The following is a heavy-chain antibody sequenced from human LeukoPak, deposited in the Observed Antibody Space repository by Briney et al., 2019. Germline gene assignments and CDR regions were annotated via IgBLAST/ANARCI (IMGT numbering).Heavy chain of an antibody. CDR2: ISGSGGST. CDR1: GFTFSSYA. V-gene: IGHV3-23*01. Sequence: GGSLRLSCAASGFTFSSYAMSWVRQAPGKGLEWVSAISGSGGSTYYTDSVKGRFTVSRDNSKNTLYLQMNSLRADDTAVYYCAKRRGLELTYYYHMDVWGKGTTVTVSS. CDR3: AKRRGLELTYYYHMDV. D-gene: IGHD1-7*01. J-gene: IGHJ6*03.